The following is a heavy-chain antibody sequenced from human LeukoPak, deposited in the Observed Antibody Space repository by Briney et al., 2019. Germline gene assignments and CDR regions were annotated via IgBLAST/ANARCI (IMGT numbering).Heavy chain of an antibody. D-gene: IGHD1-26*01. CDR1: GFTFSSCA. Sequence: GGSLRLSCAASGFTFSSCAMNWARQAPGKGLVWVSAITGSGGSTYYADSVKGRFTISRDNSKNTLYLQMNSLRAEDTAVYYCAKAQVGAILHAFDIWGQGTMVTVSS. J-gene: IGHJ3*02. CDR2: ITGSGGST. CDR3: AKAQVGAILHAFDI. V-gene: IGHV3-23*01.